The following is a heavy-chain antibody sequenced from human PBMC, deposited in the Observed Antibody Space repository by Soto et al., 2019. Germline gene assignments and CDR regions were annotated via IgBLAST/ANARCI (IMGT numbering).Heavy chain of an antibody. Sequence: QLQLQESGPGLVKPSETLSLTCSVSGGSISRSSYYWGWIRQPPGKGLEWIGSIYYSGSTYYNPSLKRRVATSVDTSKNQFYMRVSSVTAADRAVYYCAREGYLVGCSYEPDAFDIWGQGTMVTVSS. CDR3: AREGYLVGCSYEPDAFDI. D-gene: IGHD5-12*01. CDR2: IYYSGST. J-gene: IGHJ3*02. V-gene: IGHV4-39*02. CDR1: GGSISRSSYY.